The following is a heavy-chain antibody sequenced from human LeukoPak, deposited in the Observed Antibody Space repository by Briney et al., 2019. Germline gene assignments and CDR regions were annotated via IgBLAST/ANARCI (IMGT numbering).Heavy chain of an antibody. Sequence: SETLSLTCTVSGGSISSYYWSWIRQPPGKGLEWIGYIYYSGSTNYNPSLKSRVTMSVDTSKNQFSLKLSSVTAADTAVYYCARAVGSGSFQTYYYYMDVWGKGTTVTISS. V-gene: IGHV4-59*12. CDR2: IYYSGST. CDR1: GGSISSYY. D-gene: IGHD3-10*01. CDR3: ARAVGSGSFQTYYYYMDV. J-gene: IGHJ6*03.